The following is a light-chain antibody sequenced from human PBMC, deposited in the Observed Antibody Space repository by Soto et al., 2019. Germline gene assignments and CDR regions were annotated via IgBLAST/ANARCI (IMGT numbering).Light chain of an antibody. CDR3: QQYGSAPPYA. J-gene: IGKJ2*01. Sequence: EIGLTQSPGTLSLSPGDIATLSCRASERVSSRYLAWYRHKPCQAPRLLIYGASSRATGITDRLSGSGSGTDFTITISRLEPEDVAVYYCQQYGSAPPYAFVQGTQMEIK. V-gene: IGKV3-20*01. CDR2: GAS. CDR1: ERVSSRY.